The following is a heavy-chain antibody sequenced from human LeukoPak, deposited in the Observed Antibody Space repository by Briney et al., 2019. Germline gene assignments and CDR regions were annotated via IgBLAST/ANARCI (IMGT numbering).Heavy chain of an antibody. CDR1: GFTFSSYA. V-gene: IGHV3-23*01. Sequence: GSLRLSCAASGFTFSSYAMGWVRQAPGKGLEWVSAISGSGGSTYYADSVKGRFTLSRDSSKNTLYLQMNSLRAEDTAVYYCAKVADYYGSGSLDYWGQGALVTVSS. J-gene: IGHJ4*02. D-gene: IGHD3-10*01. CDR2: ISGSGGST. CDR3: AKVADYYGSGSLDY.